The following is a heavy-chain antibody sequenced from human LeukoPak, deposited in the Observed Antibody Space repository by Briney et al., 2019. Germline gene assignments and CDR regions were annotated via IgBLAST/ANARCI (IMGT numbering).Heavy chain of an antibody. CDR1: GFTLGSYW. J-gene: IGHJ5*02. CDR3: AKEVSSWYNNWFDP. Sequence: GGSLRLSCGASGFTLGSYWMTWVRQAPGKGLEWVSAISGSGGSTYYADSVKGRFTISRDNSKNTLYLQMNSLRAEDTAVYYCAKEVSSWYNNWFDPWGQGTLVTVSS. V-gene: IGHV3-23*01. CDR2: ISGSGGST. D-gene: IGHD6-13*01.